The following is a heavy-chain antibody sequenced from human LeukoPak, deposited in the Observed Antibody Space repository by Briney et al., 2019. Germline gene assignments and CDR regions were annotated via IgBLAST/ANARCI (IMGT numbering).Heavy chain of an antibody. CDR2: ISYDGSNK. CDR3: ARDAGSVDGSGSYFDY. D-gene: IGHD3-10*01. J-gene: IGHJ4*02. V-gene: IGHV3-30-3*01. CDR1: GFTFSSYA. Sequence: GGSLRLSCAASGFTFSSYAMHWVRQAPGKGLEWVAVISYDGSNKYYADSVKGRFTISRDNSKNTLYLQMNSLRAEDTAVYYCARDAGSVDGSGSYFDYRGQGTLVTVSS.